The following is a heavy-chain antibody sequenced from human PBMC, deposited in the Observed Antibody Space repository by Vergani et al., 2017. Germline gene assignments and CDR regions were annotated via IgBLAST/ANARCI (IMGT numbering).Heavy chain of an antibody. CDR1: GFTFSSYA. Sequence: EVQLLESGGGLVQPGGSLRLSCAASGFTFSSYAMSWVRQAPGKGLEWVSAISGSGGSTYYADSVKGRVTLSRDNSKNTLYLQMNSLRAEDTAVYYCAXDAPKDDDSSGYYEYFQHWGQGTLVTVSS. D-gene: IGHD3-22*01. CDR2: ISGSGGST. CDR3: AXDAPKDDDSSGYYEYFQH. J-gene: IGHJ1*01. V-gene: IGHV3-23*01.